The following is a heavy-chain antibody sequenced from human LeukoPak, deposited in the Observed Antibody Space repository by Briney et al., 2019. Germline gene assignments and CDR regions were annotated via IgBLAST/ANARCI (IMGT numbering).Heavy chain of an antibody. V-gene: IGHV3-23*01. J-gene: IGHJ4*02. CDR1: RFTFSKYD. CDR2: ISRDGTT. D-gene: IGHD4-17*01. CDR3: SKKGQNDDYGKPD. Sequence: PGGSLRLSCAASRFTFSKYDMYWIRQAPGKGLECVSVISRDGTTYYADSVKGRFTISRDNSQNTLSLQMNSLKAEDTAVYYCSKKGQNDDYGKPDWGQGTLVTVSS.